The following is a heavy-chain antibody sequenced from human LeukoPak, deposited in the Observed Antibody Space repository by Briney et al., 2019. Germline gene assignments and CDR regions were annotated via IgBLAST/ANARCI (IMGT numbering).Heavy chain of an antibody. J-gene: IGHJ5*02. D-gene: IGHD1-1*01. V-gene: IGHV3-23*01. CDR3: AKIGGIAYNWNDDWFDP. CDR1: GFTFSSYA. CDR2: TSGSGGST. Sequence: GGSLRLSCAASGFTFSSYAMSWVRQAPGKGLEWVSATSGSGGSTYYADSVKGRFTISRDNSKNTLYLQMNSLRAEDTAVYYCAKIGGIAYNWNDDWFDPWGQGTLVTVSS.